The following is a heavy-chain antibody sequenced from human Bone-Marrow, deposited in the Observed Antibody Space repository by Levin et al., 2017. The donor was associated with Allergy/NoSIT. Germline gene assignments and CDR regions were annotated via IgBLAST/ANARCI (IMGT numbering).Heavy chain of an antibody. Sequence: GGSLRLSCAASGFTFSDYGLNWVRQAPGKGLEWVSSISGSGDNTYYADSVKGRFTISRDNSKNTLFLQMNSLRVEDTAVYYCAKLPRFGGDYYYMDVWGKGTTVTFSS. CDR2: ISGSGDNT. J-gene: IGHJ6*03. CDR3: AKLPRFGGDYYYMDV. V-gene: IGHV3-23*01. D-gene: IGHD3-3*01. CDR1: GFTFSDYG.